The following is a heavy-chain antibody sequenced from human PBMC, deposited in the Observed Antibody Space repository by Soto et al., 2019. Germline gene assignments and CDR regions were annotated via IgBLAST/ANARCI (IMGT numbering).Heavy chain of an antibody. D-gene: IGHD3-3*01. J-gene: IGHJ6*02. CDR3: ARVLDPIYYDFWIGSKGYYYYGMDV. CDR1: GYPFTSYD. CDR2: MNPNSGNT. Sequence: ASVKVSCTASGYPFTSYDINWVRQATGQGPEWMVLMNPNSGNTGYAQKFPGRVTMTRNTSISTAYMELSSLRSEDTAVYYGARVLDPIYYDFWIGSKGYYYYGMDVGGQGTTVTVSS. V-gene: IGHV1-8*01.